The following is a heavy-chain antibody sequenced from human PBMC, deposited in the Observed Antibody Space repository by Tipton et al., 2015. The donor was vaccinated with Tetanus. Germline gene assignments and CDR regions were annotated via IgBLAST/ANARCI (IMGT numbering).Heavy chain of an antibody. V-gene: IGHV3-30*03. J-gene: IGHJ4*02. CDR3: ARGTGKYSAGDY. D-gene: IGHD4-11*01. CDR1: GFTFSICG. Sequence: SLRLSCTASGFTFSICGMHWVRQAPGKGLEWVAVVSHDGSNEHYADSVKGRFTISRDNSKDILYLQMDSLRVEDTAVYYCARGTGKYSAGDYWGQGTLVTVSS. CDR2: VSHDGSNE.